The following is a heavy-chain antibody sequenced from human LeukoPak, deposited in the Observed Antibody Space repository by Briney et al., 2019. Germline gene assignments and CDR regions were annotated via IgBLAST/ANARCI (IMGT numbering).Heavy chain of an antibody. D-gene: IGHD3-10*01. V-gene: IGHV3-23*01. CDR1: GFTFSSYA. Sequence: GGSLRLSCAASGFTFSSYAMSWVRQAPGKGLEWVSAISGSGGSTYYADSVKGRFTISRDNSKNTLYLQMNSLRAEDTAVYYCAKEYMVREPPQAYFDYWGQGTLVTVSS. CDR2: ISGSGGST. CDR3: AKEYMVREPPQAYFDY. J-gene: IGHJ4*02.